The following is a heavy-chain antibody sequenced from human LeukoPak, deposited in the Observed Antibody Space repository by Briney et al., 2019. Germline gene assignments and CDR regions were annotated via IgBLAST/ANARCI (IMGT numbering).Heavy chain of an antibody. CDR2: ISAYNGNT. Sequence: GASVKVSCKTSGYTFTGYEVHWVRQAPGQGLEWMGWISAYNGNTNYAQKLQGRVTMTTDTSTSTAYMELRSLRSDDTAVYYCARESARSQDAFDIWGQGTMVTVSS. CDR1: GYTFTGYE. CDR3: ARESARSQDAFDI. J-gene: IGHJ3*02. D-gene: IGHD4-17*01. V-gene: IGHV1-18*04.